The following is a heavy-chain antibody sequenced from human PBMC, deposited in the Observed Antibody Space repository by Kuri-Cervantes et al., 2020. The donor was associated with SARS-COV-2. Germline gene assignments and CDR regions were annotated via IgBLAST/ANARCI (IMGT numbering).Heavy chain of an antibody. J-gene: IGHJ4*02. V-gene: IGHV3-48*01. CDR1: GFTVSTYT. Sequence: GGSLRLSCAASGFTVSTYTMNWVRQAPGKGLEWVSYISVSGITMYYADSVKGPFTISRDNAKNSLYLQMNSLRADDTAVYYCVRKGDSWGQGTLVTVSS. CDR2: ISVSGITM. CDR3: VRKGDS.